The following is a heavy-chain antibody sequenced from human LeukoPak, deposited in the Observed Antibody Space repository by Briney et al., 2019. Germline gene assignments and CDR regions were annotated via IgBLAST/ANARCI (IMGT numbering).Heavy chain of an antibody. D-gene: IGHD2-2*01. Sequence: GGSLRLSCATSGFTFSSYEMNWVRQAPGKGLEWVSYISSSGSTIYYADSVKGRFTISRDNAKNSLYLQMNSLRAEDTAVYYCARTVPAAFANFDYWGQGTLVTVSS. J-gene: IGHJ4*02. CDR1: GFTFSSYE. V-gene: IGHV3-48*03. CDR2: ISSSGSTI. CDR3: ARTVPAAFANFDY.